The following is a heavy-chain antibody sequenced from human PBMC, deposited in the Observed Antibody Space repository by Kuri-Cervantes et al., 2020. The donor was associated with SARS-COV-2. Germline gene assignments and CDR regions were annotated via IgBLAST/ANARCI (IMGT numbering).Heavy chain of an antibody. V-gene: IGHV1-46*01. CDR1: GYTFTSYY. Sequence: ASVKVSCKASGYTFTSYYMHWVRQAPGQGLEWMGIINPSGGSTSYAQKFKGRGTMHRDPSTCTVYMELSSLRSDDTAVYYCARENGVMGALDDYFQYGVQGTLVTVAS. CDR3: ARENGVMGALDDYFQY. D-gene: IGHD1-26*01. CDR2: INPSGGST. J-gene: IGHJ4*02.